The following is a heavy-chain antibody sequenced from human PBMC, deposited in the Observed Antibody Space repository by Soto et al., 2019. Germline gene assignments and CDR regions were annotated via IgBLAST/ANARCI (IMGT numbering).Heavy chain of an antibody. CDR3: ARISSP. CDR2: FYYSGST. J-gene: IGHJ5*02. CDR1: GGQIVTGGYY. V-gene: IGHV4-31*03. Sequence: SETLCLTSPVSGGQIVTGGYYWNWIRQHPGKGLEWIGYFYYSGSTYYNPSLKSRVTISVNTSKNQFSLKLSSVTAADTAVYYCARISSPWGQGTLVTVSS. D-gene: IGHD6-6*01.